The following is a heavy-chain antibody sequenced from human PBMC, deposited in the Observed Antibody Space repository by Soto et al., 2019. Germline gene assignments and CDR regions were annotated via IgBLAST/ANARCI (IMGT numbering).Heavy chain of an antibody. CDR1: GGSISSGGYF. CDR3: ARSYNHYGMDV. D-gene: IGHD3-10*01. Sequence: PSETLSLTCAVSGGSISSGGYFWSWIRQHPGKGLEWIGYIFYSGSTSYNPSLKSRVTISTDTSKNQFSLKLSSVTAADTAVYYGARSYNHYGMDVWGQGTTVTVSS. J-gene: IGHJ6*02. V-gene: IGHV4-31*11. CDR2: IFYSGST.